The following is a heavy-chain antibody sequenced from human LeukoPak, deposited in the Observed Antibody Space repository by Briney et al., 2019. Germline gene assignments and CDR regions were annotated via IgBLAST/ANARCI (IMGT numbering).Heavy chain of an antibody. V-gene: IGHV3-30*18. CDR3: AKVSVGAYYYYGMDV. D-gene: IGHD1-26*01. CDR1: GFTFSSYG. J-gene: IGHJ6*02. Sequence: GGSLRLSCAASGFTFSSYGMHWVRQAPGKGLEWVAVISYDGSNKYYADSVKGRFTISRDNSKNTLYLQMSSLRAEDTAVYYCAKVSVGAYYYYGMDVWGQGTTVTVSS. CDR2: ISYDGSNK.